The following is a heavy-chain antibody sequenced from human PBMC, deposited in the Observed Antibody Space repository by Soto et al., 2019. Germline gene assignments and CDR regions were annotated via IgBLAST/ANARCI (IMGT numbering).Heavy chain of an antibody. CDR2: ISSSSSTI. V-gene: IGHV3-48*02. CDR1: GFTFSSYS. J-gene: IGHJ3*02. CDR3: ARDSPLRAARRRKTDAFDI. D-gene: IGHD6-6*01. Sequence: GGSLRLSCAASGFTFSSYSMNWVRQAPGKGLEWVSYISSSSSTIYYADSVKGRFTISRDNAKNSLYLQMNSLRDEDTAVYYCARDSPLRAARRRKTDAFDIWGQGTMVTVSS.